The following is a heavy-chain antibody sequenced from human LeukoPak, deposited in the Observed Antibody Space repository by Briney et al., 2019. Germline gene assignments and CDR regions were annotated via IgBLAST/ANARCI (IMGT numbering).Heavy chain of an antibody. CDR2: IYYSGST. J-gene: IGHJ5*02. V-gene: IGHV4-39*07. D-gene: IGHD3-10*01. CDR1: GGSISSSYSY. Sequence: PSETLSLTCTVSGGSISSSYSYWGWIRQPPGKGLEWIGNIYYSGSTYYNPSLKSRVTISVDTSKNQFSLKLSSVTAADTAVYYCARDQYYGSGSRRYNWFDPWGQGTLVTVSS. CDR3: ARDQYYGSGSRRYNWFDP.